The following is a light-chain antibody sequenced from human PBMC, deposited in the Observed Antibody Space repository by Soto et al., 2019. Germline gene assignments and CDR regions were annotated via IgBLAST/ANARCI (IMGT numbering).Light chain of an antibody. J-gene: IGLJ2*01. CDR2: DVS. Sequence: QSALTQPASVSGSPGQSITISCTGTSSDVGGYNYVSWYQQHPGKAPKLMIYDVSNRPSGVSTRFSGSKSGNTASLTNSGLQAEDEGEYYCSSYTTSSTLIFGGGTKLTFL. CDR1: SSDVGGYNY. CDR3: SSYTTSSTLI. V-gene: IGLV2-14*01.